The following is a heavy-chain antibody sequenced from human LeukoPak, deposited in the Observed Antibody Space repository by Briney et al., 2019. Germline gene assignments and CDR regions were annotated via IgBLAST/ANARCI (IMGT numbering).Heavy chain of an antibody. J-gene: IGHJ4*02. CDR2: ISYSGSS. V-gene: IGHV4-31*03. D-gene: IGHD6-19*01. CDR1: GASVISGGYY. CDR3: ARIQQWLGFDS. Sequence: PSQTLSLTCTVSGASVISGGYYWNWLRQRPGKGLEWIGYISYSGSSYYNPSLKSRLTISLDTSKNQFSLKLTSMTAADTAVYFCARIQQWLGFDSWGQGTLVTVSS.